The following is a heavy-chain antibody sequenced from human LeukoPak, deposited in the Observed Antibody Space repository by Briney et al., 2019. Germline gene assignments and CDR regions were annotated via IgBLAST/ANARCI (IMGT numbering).Heavy chain of an antibody. CDR3: ARDRYYGMDV. V-gene: IGHV3-74*01. Sequence: PGGSLRLSCAASGFTFSSYWMHWVRQAPGKGLVWVSRINSDGSTTAYADSVKGRFTISRDNAKNTLYLQMNSLRVEDTAVFYCARDRYYGMDVWGQGTTVTVSS. CDR1: GFTFSSYW. J-gene: IGHJ6*02. CDR2: INSDGSTT.